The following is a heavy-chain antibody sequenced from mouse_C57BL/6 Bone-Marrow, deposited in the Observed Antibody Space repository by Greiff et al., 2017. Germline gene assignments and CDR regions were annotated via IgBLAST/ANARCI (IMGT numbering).Heavy chain of an antibody. J-gene: IGHJ2*01. CDR2: IHPSDSDT. CDR3: AMEGMITPLYFDY. D-gene: IGHD2-4*01. CDR1: GYTFTSYW. Sequence: VQLQQPGAELVKPGASVKVSCKASGYTFTSYWMHWVKQRPGQGLEWIGRIHPSDSDTNYNQKFKGKATLTVDKSSSTAYMQLSSLTSEDSAVYYCAMEGMITPLYFDYWGQGTTLTVSS. V-gene: IGHV1-74*01.